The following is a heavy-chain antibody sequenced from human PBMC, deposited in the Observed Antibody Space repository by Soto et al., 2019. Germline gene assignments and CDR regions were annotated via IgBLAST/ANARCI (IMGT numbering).Heavy chain of an antibody. CDR1: GGSFSGYY. J-gene: IGHJ5*02. CDR3: ARARATRWFDP. CDR2: INPSGST. Sequence: QVQLQQWGAGLLKPSETLSLTCAVYGGSFSGYYWSWIRQPPGKGLEWIGEINPSGSTNYNPSLKSRVPLSVDTSKNQFSLKLSSVTAADTAVYYCARARATRWFDPWGQGTLVTVSS. V-gene: IGHV4-34*01. D-gene: IGHD2-15*01.